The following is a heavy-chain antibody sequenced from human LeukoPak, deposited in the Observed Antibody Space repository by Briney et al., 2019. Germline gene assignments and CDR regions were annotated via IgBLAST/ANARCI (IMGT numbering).Heavy chain of an antibody. CDR2: IYYSGST. CDR1: GGSISSSSYY. J-gene: IGHJ5*02. V-gene: IGHV4-39*07. CDR3: ARGLPSRYDSSGPFRGWFDP. D-gene: IGHD3-22*01. Sequence: PSETLSLTCTVSGGSISSSSYYWGWIRQPPGKGLEWIGSIYYSGSTYYNPSLKSRVTISVDTSKNQFSLKLSSVTAADTAVYYCARGLPSRYDSSGPFRGWFDPWGQGTLVTVSS.